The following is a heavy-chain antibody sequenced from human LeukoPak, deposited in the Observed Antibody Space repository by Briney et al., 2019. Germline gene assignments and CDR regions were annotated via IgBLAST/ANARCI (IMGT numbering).Heavy chain of an antibody. CDR1: GGTFSSYA. J-gene: IGHJ4*02. D-gene: IGHD3-22*01. CDR2: IIPILGIA. V-gene: IGHV1-69*04. Sequence: ASVKVSCKASGGTFSSYAISWVRQAPGQGLEWMGRIIPILGIANYAQKFQGRVTITADKSTSTAYMELSSLRSEDTAVYYCARDRHYGSSGLDYWGQGTLVTVSS. CDR3: ARDRHYGSSGLDY.